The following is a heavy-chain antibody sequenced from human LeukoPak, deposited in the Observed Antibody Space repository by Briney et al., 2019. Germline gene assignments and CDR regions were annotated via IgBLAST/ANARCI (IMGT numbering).Heavy chain of an antibody. CDR2: IKNKTDGGTT. CDR1: GFTFSNAW. Sequence: GGSLRLSCAASGFTFSNAWTSWVRQAPGKGLEWVCRIKNKTDGGTTDYAAPVKRRFTISRDDSKNTLYLQMNSLKTEDTAVYYCTTGDYWGQGTLVTVSS. V-gene: IGHV3-15*01. CDR3: TTGDY. J-gene: IGHJ4*02.